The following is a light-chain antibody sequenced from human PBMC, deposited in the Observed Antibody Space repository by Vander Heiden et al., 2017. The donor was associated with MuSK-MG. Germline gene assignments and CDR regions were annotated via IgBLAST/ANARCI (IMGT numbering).Light chain of an antibody. J-gene: IGKJ2*01. Sequence: VLTQSPGTLSFSPGERATLSCRASQSVTGSYLAWYQQKPGQAPRLLIFSVSSRATGIPDRFSGSGSGTDFTLTISDLEPEDFAVYYCQQYGSSLYTFGQGTKLEIK. CDR3: QQYGSSLYT. V-gene: IGKV3-20*01. CDR1: QSVTGSY. CDR2: SVS.